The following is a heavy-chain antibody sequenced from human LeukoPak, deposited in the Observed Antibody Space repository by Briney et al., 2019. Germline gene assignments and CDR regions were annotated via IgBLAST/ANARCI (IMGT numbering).Heavy chain of an antibody. Sequence: ASVKVSCKTSGYSFTAYYMHWVRQAPGQGLEWMGWIDPNSGATDSAQKFQGRVTVTRDTSINTVYMELSRLTSDDTAVYYCARGRASLTAWFVPWGQGTLVTVSS. D-gene: IGHD1-20*01. CDR3: ARGRASLTAWFVP. CDR1: GYSFTAYY. J-gene: IGHJ5*02. V-gene: IGHV1-2*02. CDR2: IDPNSGAT.